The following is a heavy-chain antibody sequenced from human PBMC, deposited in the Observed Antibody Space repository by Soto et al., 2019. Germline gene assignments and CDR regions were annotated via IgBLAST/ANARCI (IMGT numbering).Heavy chain of an antibody. D-gene: IGHD1-26*01. J-gene: IGHJ4*02. Sequence: GESLKISCAASGFTFSSYGMHWVRQAPGKGLEWVAVIWYDGSNKYYADSVKGRFTISRDNSKNTLYLQMNSLRAEDTAVYYCASSLVGAIYGYWGQGTLVTVSS. V-gene: IGHV3-33*01. CDR1: GFTFSSYG. CDR3: ASSLVGAIYGY. CDR2: IWYDGSNK.